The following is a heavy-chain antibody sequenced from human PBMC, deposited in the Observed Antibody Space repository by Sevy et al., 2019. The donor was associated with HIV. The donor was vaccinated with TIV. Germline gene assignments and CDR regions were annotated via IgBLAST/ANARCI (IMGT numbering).Heavy chain of an antibody. Sequence: GGSLRLSCTASGFPFGSYEMNWVRQAPGKGLEWVSYISNSGSAKYYSDSVRGRFTISRDNAKNSLYLQMNSLRAEDTAVYYCARDFPPSATTVAHFDYWGGETLVTVS. J-gene: IGHJ4*02. CDR1: GFPFGSYE. CDR2: ISNSGSAK. D-gene: IGHD4-17*01. CDR3: ARDFPPSATTVAHFDY. V-gene: IGHV3-48*03.